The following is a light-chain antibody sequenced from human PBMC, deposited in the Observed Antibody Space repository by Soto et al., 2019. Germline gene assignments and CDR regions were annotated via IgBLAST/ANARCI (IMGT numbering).Light chain of an antibody. V-gene: IGKV3-20*01. Sequence: EIVLTQSPGTLSLSPGERATLSCRASQSVSSSYLAWYQQKPGQAPRLLFYGASSRATGMPDRFSGSGSGTDFILTISRLEPEDFAVYYCQQYGSSLLTFGGGTKVEIK. CDR3: QQYGSSLLT. CDR2: GAS. J-gene: IGKJ4*01. CDR1: QSVSSSY.